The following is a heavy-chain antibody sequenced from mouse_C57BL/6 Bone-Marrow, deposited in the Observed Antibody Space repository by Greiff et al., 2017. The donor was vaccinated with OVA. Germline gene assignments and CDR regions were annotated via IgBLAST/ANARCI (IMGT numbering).Heavy chain of an antibody. CDR2: IRNKANGYTT. V-gene: IGHV7-3*01. Sequence: VQLKESGGGLVQPGGSLSLSCAASGFTFTDYYMSWVRQPPGKALEWLGFIRNKANGYTTEYSASVKGRFTISSDNSQSILYLQMNALRAEDSATYYCARYTHLTFDYWGQGTTLTVSS. D-gene: IGHD4-1*01. CDR1: GFTFTDYY. CDR3: ARYTHLTFDY. J-gene: IGHJ2*01.